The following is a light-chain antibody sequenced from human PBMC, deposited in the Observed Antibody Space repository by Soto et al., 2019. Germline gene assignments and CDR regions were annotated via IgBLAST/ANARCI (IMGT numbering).Light chain of an antibody. CDR3: QQRDNWPPGFT. CDR2: DAS. CDR1: QSVNTY. J-gene: IGKJ3*01. V-gene: IGKV3-11*01. Sequence: EIVLTQSPATLSLSLGERATLSCRASQSVNTYLAWYQQRPGQAPRLLIYDASNRATGIPARFSGSGSGTDFTLTISSLEPEDFAVYYCQQRDNWPPGFTFGPGTKVEIK.